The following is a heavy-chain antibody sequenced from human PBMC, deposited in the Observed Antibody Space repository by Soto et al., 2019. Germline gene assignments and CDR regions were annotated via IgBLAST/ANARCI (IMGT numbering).Heavy chain of an antibody. J-gene: IGHJ5*02. CDR3: ARAILNYGDYGEGWFDP. CDR1: SGSISSSNW. V-gene: IGHV4-4*02. D-gene: IGHD4-17*01. CDR2: IYHSGST. Sequence: SETLSLTCAVSSGSISSSNWWSWVRQPPGKGLEWIGEIYHSGSTNYNPSLKSRVTISVDKSKNQFSLKLSSVTAADTAVYYCARAILNYGDYGEGWFDPWGQGTLVTVSS.